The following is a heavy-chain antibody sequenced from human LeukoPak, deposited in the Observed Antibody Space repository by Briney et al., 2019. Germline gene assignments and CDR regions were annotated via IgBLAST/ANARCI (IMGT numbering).Heavy chain of an antibody. V-gene: IGHV4-39*07. D-gene: IGHD2-21*01. CDR3: ARDLRGIVDY. CDR2: IYYSGST. Sequence: SETLSLTCTVSGGSIRSSSSYWGWICQPPGKGLEWIGSIYYSGSTYYNPSLKSRVTISVDTSKNQFSLKLSSVTAADTAVYYCARDLRGIVDYWGQGTLVTVSS. CDR1: GGSIRSSSSY. J-gene: IGHJ4*02.